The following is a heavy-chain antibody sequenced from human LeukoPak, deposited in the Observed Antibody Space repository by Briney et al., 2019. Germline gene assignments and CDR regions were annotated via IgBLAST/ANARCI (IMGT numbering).Heavy chain of an antibody. CDR3: ARVSYYYDSSGYRYNWFDP. J-gene: IGHJ5*02. V-gene: IGHV4-59*01. D-gene: IGHD3-22*01. Sequence: PSETLPLTCTVSGGSISSYYWSWIRQPPGKGLEGIGYIYYSGSTNYNPSLKSRVTISVDTSKNQFSLKLSSVTAADTAVYYCARVSYYYDSSGYRYNWFDPWGQGTPVTVSS. CDR2: IYYSGST. CDR1: GGSISSYY.